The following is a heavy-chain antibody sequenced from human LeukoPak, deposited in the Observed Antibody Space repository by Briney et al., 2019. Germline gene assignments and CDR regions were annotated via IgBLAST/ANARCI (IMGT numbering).Heavy chain of an antibody. CDR1: GGSISSSSYY. CDR3: ARNPSLHIVVVTAIDH. D-gene: IGHD2-21*02. V-gene: IGHV4-39*01. J-gene: IGHJ4*02. CDR2: INYSGRT. Sequence: PSETLSLTCTVSGGSISSSSYYWGWIRQPPGKGLEWIGNINYSGRTYYNPSLKSRVTISVDTSKNQFSLKLSSVTAADTAVYYCARNPSLHIVVVTAIDHWGLGTLVTVSS.